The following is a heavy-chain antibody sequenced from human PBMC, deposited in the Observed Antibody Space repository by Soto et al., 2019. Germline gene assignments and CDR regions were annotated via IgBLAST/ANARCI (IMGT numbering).Heavy chain of an antibody. CDR1: GGSFSGYY. D-gene: IGHD3-10*01. J-gene: IGHJ4*02. CDR2: INHSGST. V-gene: IGHV4-34*01. Sequence: QVQLQQWGAGLLKPSETLSLTCAVYGGSFSGYYWSWIRQPPGKGLEWIGEINHSGSTNYNPSLKSRVTISVDTSKNQFSLKLSSVTAADTAVYYCARGQYYYGSGQLDYWGQGTLVTVSS. CDR3: ARGQYYYGSGQLDY.